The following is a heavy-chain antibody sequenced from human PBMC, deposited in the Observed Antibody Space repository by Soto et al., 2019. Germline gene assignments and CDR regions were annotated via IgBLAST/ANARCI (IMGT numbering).Heavy chain of an antibody. CDR3: TTSHAGELNN. Sequence: QVQLQESGPGLVKPSGTLSLTCAVSGGYISSSSWCTWVRQSPGKGLEWIGEIFESGATTYNPSLKSRLTMSVDKSKNQCSLNLSSLTAADTAVYFCTTSHAGELNNWGQGTLVTVSS. D-gene: IGHD1-7*01. J-gene: IGHJ4*02. V-gene: IGHV4-4*02. CDR1: GGYISSSSW. CDR2: IFESGAT.